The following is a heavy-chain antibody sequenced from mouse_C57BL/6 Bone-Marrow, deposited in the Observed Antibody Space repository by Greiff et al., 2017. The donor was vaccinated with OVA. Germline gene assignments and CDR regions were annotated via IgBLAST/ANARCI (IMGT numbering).Heavy chain of an antibody. Sequence: EVKLMESGGGLVQPGGSLKLSCAASGFTFSDYGMAWVRQAPRKGPEWVAFISNLAYSIYYADTVTGRFTISRENAKNTLYLEMISLRSEDTAMYYCAIVYGYDVYYFDYWGQGTTLTVSS. D-gene: IGHD2-2*01. CDR2: ISNLAYSI. V-gene: IGHV5-15*01. CDR1: GFTFSDYG. CDR3: AIVYGYDVYYFDY. J-gene: IGHJ2*01.